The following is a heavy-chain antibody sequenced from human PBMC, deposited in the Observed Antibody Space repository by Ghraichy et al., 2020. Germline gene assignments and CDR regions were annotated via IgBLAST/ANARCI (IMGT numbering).Heavy chain of an antibody. CDR1: GFTFSSYW. D-gene: IGHD6-19*01. J-gene: IGHJ2*01. V-gene: IGHV3-7*03. CDR2: IKQDGSEK. Sequence: GGSLRLSCAASGFTFSSYWMSWVRQAPGKGLEWVANIKQDGSEKYYVDSVKGRFTISRDNAKNSLYLQMNSLRAEDTAVYYCASSSGWYAYWYFDLWGRGTLVTVSS. CDR3: ASSSGWYAYWYFDL.